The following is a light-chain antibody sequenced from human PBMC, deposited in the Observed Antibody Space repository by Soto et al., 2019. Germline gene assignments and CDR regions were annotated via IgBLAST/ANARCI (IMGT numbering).Light chain of an antibody. Sequence: EIAMTQSPETLSVSAGERATLSCRATQSISSYLAWYQLKPGQAPRLLIYGVSTRATGIPARFSGSGSGTEFTLTISSLQSEDVAVYYCQQYSDWPSITFGQGTRLEIK. J-gene: IGKJ5*01. CDR2: GVS. CDR3: QQYSDWPSIT. CDR1: QSISSY. V-gene: IGKV3-15*01.